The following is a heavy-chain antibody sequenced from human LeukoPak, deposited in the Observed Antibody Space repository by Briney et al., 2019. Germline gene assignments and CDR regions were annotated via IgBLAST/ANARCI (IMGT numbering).Heavy chain of an antibody. Sequence: GGSLRLSCAASGFTYSSYAMQWVRQATGKGVEWVAVISYDGSNQYYAASVKGRFTISSDNSKNTLYLQMNSLRAEDTAVYYCARGLAAAGLYFDYWGQGTLVTVSS. J-gene: IGHJ4*02. D-gene: IGHD6-13*01. V-gene: IGHV3-30*14. CDR1: GFTYSSYA. CDR3: ARGLAAAGLYFDY. CDR2: ISYDGSNQ.